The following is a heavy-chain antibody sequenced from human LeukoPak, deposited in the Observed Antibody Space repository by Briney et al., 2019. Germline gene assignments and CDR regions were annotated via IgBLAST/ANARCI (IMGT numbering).Heavy chain of an antibody. CDR3: ARATTMKVVSSDAFDI. CDR1: GFAFSSYS. Sequence: GGSRRLSCAAAGFAFSSYSMDWVRQAPGKGLEWVSSVSSSSSYIYYADSVKGRFTISRDNAKNSLYLQMNSLRAEDTAVYYCARATTMKVVSSDAFDIWGQGTMVTVSS. CDR2: VSSSSSYI. V-gene: IGHV3-21*01. D-gene: IGHD3-22*01. J-gene: IGHJ3*02.